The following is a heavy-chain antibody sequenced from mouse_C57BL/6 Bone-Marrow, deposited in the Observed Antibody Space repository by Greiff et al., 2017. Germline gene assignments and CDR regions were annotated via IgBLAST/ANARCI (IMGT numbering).Heavy chain of an antibody. J-gene: IGHJ1*03. CDR1: GYTFTDYE. V-gene: IGHV1-15*01. CDR2: IDPETGGT. CDR3: TRDYGSSPYYFEV. Sequence: VQLQESGAELVRPGASVTLSCKASGYTFTDYEMHWVKQTPVHGLEWIGAIDPETGGTAYNQKFKGKAILTADKSSSTAYMELRSLTSEDSAVYYCTRDYGSSPYYFEVWGTGTTVTVAS. D-gene: IGHD1-1*01.